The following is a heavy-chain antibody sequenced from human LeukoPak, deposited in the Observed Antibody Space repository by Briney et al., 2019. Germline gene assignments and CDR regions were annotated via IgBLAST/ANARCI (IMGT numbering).Heavy chain of an antibody. Sequence: GASVKVSCKASGGTFSSYAISWVRQAPGQGLEWMGGIIPIFGTANYAQKFQGRVTITADKSTSTAYMELSSLRSEDTAVYYCARRVPRVTASPFDAFDIWGQGTMVTVSS. D-gene: IGHD2-21*02. V-gene: IGHV1-69*06. J-gene: IGHJ3*02. CDR3: ARRVPRVTASPFDAFDI. CDR2: IIPIFGTA. CDR1: GGTFSSYA.